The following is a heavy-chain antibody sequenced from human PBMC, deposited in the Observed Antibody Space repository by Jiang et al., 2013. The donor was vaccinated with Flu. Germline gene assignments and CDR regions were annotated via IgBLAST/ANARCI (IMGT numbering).Heavy chain of an antibody. V-gene: IGHV5-51*03. D-gene: IGHD3-10*01. CDR1: GYSFTSYW. CDR3: ARLGTLEYGSGSYYKGYYYYGMDV. CDR2: IYPGDSDT. Sequence: GAEVKKPGESLKISCKGSGYSFTSYWIGWVRQMPGKGLEWMGIIYPGDSDTRYSPSFQGQVTISADKSISTAYLQWSSLKASDTAMYCCARLGTLEYGSGSYYKGYYYYGMDVWGQGTTVTVSS. J-gene: IGHJ6*02.